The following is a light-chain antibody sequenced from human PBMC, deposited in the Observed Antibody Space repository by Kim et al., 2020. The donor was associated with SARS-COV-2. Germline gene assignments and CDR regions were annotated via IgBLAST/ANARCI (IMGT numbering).Light chain of an antibody. CDR3: NSRDSNDNVV. J-gene: IGLJ2*01. V-gene: IGLV3-19*01. CDR2: GKN. Sequence: VAMGQSVRITCQGDSRRSYYATWYQQKPGQAPILVIYGKNNRPSGIPDRFSGSSSGNTASLTITGTQAGDEADYCCNSRDSNDNVVFGGGTQLTVL. CDR1: SRRSYY.